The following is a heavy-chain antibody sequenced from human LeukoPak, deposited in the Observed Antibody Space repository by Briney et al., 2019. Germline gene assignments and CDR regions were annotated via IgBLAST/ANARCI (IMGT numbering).Heavy chain of an antibody. CDR2: ISAYNGNT. V-gene: IGHV1-18*01. J-gene: IGHJ3*02. Sequence: GASVKVTCKASGYTFTSYGISWVRQAPGQGLEWMGWISAYNGNTNYAQKLQGRVTMTTDTSTSIAYMELRSLRSDDTAVYYCAREGLYGSGSYYGLDAFDIWGQGTMVTVSS. CDR3: AREGLYGSGSYYGLDAFDI. CDR1: GYTFTSYG. D-gene: IGHD3-10*01.